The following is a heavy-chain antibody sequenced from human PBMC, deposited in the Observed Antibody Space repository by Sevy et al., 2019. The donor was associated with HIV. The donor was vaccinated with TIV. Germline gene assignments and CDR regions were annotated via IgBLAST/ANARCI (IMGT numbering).Heavy chain of an antibody. CDR2: IKEDGSEK. CDR3: VMWKIDGHSAKWFGP. D-gene: IGHD1-1*01. V-gene: IGHV3-7*01. CDR1: GFSFSSFW. J-gene: IGHJ5*02. Sequence: GGSLTLSCAVSGFSFSSFWMSWVRQAPGKGLEWVAEIKEDGSEKNYVDAVKGRFSRSRDNAENSLYLQRSNVRVDDTAVYYCVMWKIDGHSAKWFGPWGQGTLVTVSS.